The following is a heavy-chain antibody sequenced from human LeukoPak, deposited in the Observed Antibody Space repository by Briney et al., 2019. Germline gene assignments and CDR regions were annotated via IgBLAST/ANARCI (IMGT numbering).Heavy chain of an antibody. D-gene: IGHD5-18*01. CDR3: AKDGRGYNYADFEY. J-gene: IGHJ4*02. CDR1: GFTFRSYA. Sequence: GGSLRLSCAASGFTFRSYAMSWVRQALGKGLEWASSISGIDDYTYYAESVKGRFTISRDNSRGTLYLQLNSLRAEDTAVYYCAKDGRGYNYADFEYWGQGTLVTVSS. CDR2: ISGIDDYT. V-gene: IGHV3-23*01.